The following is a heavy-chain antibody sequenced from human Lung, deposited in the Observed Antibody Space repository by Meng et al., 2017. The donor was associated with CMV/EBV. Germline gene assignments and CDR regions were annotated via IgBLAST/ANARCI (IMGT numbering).Heavy chain of an antibody. D-gene: IGHD2-15*01. CDR2: ISSNSKYI. Sequence: GGSXRLXCAASGFNFSSYSVNWVRQAPGKGLEWVSSISSNSKYIFYADSVKGRFTISRDNAKNALHLQMNSLRDEDTALYYCARVYCSRGSCSFDYWGQGTXVTVSS. V-gene: IGHV3-21*01. CDR3: ARVYCSRGSCSFDY. J-gene: IGHJ4*02. CDR1: GFNFSSYS.